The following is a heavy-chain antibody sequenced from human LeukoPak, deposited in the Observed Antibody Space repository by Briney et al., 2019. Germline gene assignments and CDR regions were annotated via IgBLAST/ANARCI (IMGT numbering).Heavy chain of an antibody. CDR3: ARSPGHSYGFDY. D-gene: IGHD5-18*01. CDR2: IYPGDSDI. CDR1: GYSFTTYW. Sequence: GESLKISCKGSGYSFTTYWIGWVRRMPGKGLEWMGIIYPGDSDIRYNPSFQGQVTISADKSINTAYLQWISLKASDTAMYYCARSPGHSYGFDYWGQGTLVTVSS. V-gene: IGHV5-51*01. J-gene: IGHJ4*02.